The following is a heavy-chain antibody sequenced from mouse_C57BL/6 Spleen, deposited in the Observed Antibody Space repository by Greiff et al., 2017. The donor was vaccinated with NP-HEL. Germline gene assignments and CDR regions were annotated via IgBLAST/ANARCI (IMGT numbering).Heavy chain of an antibody. V-gene: IGHV10-1*01. Sequence: EVKLMESGGGLVQPKGSLKLSCAASGFSFNTYAMNWVRQAPGKGLEWVARIRSKSNNYATYYADSVKDRFTISRDDSESMLYLQMNNLKTEDTAMYYCVRQSTTAYWYFDVWGTGTTVTVSS. J-gene: IGHJ1*03. D-gene: IGHD1-2*01. CDR1: GFSFNTYA. CDR3: VRQSTTAYWYFDV. CDR2: IRSKSNNYAT.